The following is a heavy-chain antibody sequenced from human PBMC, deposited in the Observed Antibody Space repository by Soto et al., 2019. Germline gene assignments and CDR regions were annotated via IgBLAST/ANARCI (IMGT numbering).Heavy chain of an antibody. J-gene: IGHJ5*02. D-gene: IGHD4-17*01. Sequence: GGSLRLSCAASGFTFSSYGMQWVRQAPGKGLEWVAVISYDGSNKYYADSVKGRFTISRDNSKNTLYLQMNSLRAEDTAVYYCAKVEAYGHVGGDNWFDPWGQGT. CDR3: AKVEAYGHVGGDNWFDP. CDR2: ISYDGSNK. V-gene: IGHV3-30*18. CDR1: GFTFSSYG.